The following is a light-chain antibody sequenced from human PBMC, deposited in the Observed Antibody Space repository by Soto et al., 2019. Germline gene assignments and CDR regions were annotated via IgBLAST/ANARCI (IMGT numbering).Light chain of an antibody. Sequence: QSFLTQPRSVSGSPGRSVTISCTGTSSDVGGYNFVSWYQQYPGKAPKLMIYDVSKRPSGVPDRFSGSKSGNTASLTISGLQAADEADYYCCSYAGSYTYVFGSGTKVTVL. CDR2: DVS. J-gene: IGLJ1*01. CDR3: CSYAGSYTYV. V-gene: IGLV2-11*01. CDR1: SSDVGGYNF.